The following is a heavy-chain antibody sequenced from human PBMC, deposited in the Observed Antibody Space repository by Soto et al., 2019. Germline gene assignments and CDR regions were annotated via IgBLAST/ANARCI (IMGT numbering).Heavy chain of an antibody. CDR2: IYYSGST. CDR1: GGSISPYY. CDR3: ARASYFSDSFGYFLDS. V-gene: IGHV4-59*01. Sequence: SGTLSLTCTVSGGSISPYYWSWIRQTPGKGLEWIAYIYYSGSTNYNPSLKSRVTISVDTSKNQCSLKLSSVTAADTAVYYCARASYFSDSFGYFLDSWGQGTLVTVSS. D-gene: IGHD3-22*01. J-gene: IGHJ4*02.